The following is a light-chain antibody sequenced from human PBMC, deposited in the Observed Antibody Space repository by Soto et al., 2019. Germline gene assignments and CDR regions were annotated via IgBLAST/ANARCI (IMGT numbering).Light chain of an antibody. CDR3: QQYSNWPLT. Sequence: EIVMTQSPATLSVSPGEGATLSCRTSQSVGSNLAWYQQKPGQAPRLLMFGASTRATGIPARFSGSGSGAEFSLTISALQSGDFAIYYCQQYSNWPLTFGGGTKVGIK. J-gene: IGKJ4*01. V-gene: IGKV3-15*01. CDR2: GAS. CDR1: QSVGSN.